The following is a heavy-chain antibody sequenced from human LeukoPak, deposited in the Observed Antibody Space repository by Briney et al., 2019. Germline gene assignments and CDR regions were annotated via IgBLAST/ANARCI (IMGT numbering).Heavy chain of an antibody. Sequence: GGSLRLSCAASGFTFSSYAMSWVRQAPGKGLEWVSTISGSGSTTHYADSVKGRFTISRDNSKNTLYLQMNSLRAEDTAVYDCAKGADYGDYTFDYWGQGTLVTVSS. CDR2: ISGSGSTT. CDR1: GFTFSSYA. J-gene: IGHJ4*02. CDR3: AKGADYGDYTFDY. V-gene: IGHV3-23*01. D-gene: IGHD4-17*01.